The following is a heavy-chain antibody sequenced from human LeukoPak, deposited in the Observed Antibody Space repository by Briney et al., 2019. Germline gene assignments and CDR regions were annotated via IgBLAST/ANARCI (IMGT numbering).Heavy chain of an antibody. CDR2: ISAYNGNT. Sequence: ASVKVSCKASGYTFTTYNINWVRQAPGQGLEWMGWISAYNGNTNYAQKLQGRVTMTTDTSTSTAYMELRSLRSDDTAVYYCARDHGGSSWPSHYYYYYMDVWGKGTTVTISS. J-gene: IGHJ6*03. D-gene: IGHD6-13*01. V-gene: IGHV1-18*01. CDR3: ARDHGGSSWPSHYYYYYMDV. CDR1: GYTFTTYN.